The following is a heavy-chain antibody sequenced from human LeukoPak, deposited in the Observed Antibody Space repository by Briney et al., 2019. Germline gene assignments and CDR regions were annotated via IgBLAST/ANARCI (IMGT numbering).Heavy chain of an antibody. CDR1: GFTFSSYS. Sequence: GGSLRLSCAASGFTFSSYSMNRVRQAPGKGLEWVSSISTGSSYIFYADSVKGRFTISRNNAKNSLYLQMNSLRAEDTAVYYCARLPAIRLPADYWGQGALVTVSS. J-gene: IGHJ4*02. CDR2: ISTGSSYI. CDR3: ARLPAIRLPADY. V-gene: IGHV3-21*01. D-gene: IGHD2-21*02.